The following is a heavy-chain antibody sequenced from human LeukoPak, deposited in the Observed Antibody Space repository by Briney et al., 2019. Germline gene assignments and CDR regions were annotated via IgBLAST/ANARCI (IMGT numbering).Heavy chain of an antibody. CDR1: GYTFTSYD. V-gene: IGHV1-8*01. CDR2: MNPNSGNT. CDR3: ARGSSTIYYGSGSYPADP. Sequence: ASVKVSCKASGYTFTSYDINWVRQATGQGLEWMGWMNPNSGNTGYAQKFQGRVTMTRNTSISTAYMELSSLRSGDTAVYYCARGSSTIYYGSGSYPADPWGQGTLVTVSS. D-gene: IGHD3-10*01. J-gene: IGHJ5*02.